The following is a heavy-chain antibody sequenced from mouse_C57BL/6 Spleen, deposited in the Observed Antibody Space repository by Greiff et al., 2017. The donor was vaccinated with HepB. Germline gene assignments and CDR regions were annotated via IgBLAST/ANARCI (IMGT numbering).Heavy chain of an antibody. CDR3: TRADGYLYYFDY. V-gene: IGHV5-9-1*02. CDR2: ISSGGDYI. J-gene: IGHJ2*01. D-gene: IGHD2-3*01. CDR1: GFTFSSYA. Sequence: DVMLVESGEGLVKPGGSLKLSCAASGFTFSSYAMSWVRQTPEKRLEWVAYISSGGDYIYYADTVKGRFTISRDNARNTLYLQMSSLKSEDTAMYYCTRADGYLYYFDYWGQGTTLTVSS.